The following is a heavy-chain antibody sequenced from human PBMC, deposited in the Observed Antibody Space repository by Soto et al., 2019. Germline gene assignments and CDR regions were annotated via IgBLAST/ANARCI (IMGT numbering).Heavy chain of an antibody. CDR2: ISYDGSNK. D-gene: IGHD6-19*01. Sequence: GGSLRLSCAASGFTFSSYGMHWVRQAPGKGLEWVAVISYDGSNKYYADSVKGRFTISRDNSKNTLYLQMNSLRAEDTAVYYCESAGAVAGTDRLYWGQGTLVTVSS. V-gene: IGHV3-30*03. CDR3: ESAGAVAGTDRLY. CDR1: GFTFSSYG. J-gene: IGHJ4*02.